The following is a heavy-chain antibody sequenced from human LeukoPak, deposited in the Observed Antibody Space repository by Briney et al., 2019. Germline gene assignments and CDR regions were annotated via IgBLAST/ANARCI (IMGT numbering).Heavy chain of an antibody. CDR1: GFIFSRYT. CDR3: VYCSKGTCTESALDV. V-gene: IGHV3-23*01. CDR2: ISDNGGTT. J-gene: IGHJ6*02. Sequence: GGSLRLSCAASGFIFSRYTMNWVRQAPGKGLEGVSVISDNGGTTYYADSVKGRFTVSRDNSKNMLYLQMSGLRAEDSAVYYCVYCSKGTCTESALDVWGQGTTVVVSS. D-gene: IGHD2-8*01.